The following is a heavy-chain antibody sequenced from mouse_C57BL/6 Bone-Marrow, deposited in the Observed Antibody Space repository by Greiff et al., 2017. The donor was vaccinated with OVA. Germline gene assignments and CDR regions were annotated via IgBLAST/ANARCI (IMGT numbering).Heavy chain of an antibody. CDR1: GFSLTSYG. CDR2: IWSGGST. Sequence: VQLQESGPGLVQPSQSLSITCTVSGFSLTSYGVHWVRQSPGKGLEWLGVIWSGGSTDYNAAFISRLSISKDNSKSQVFFKMNSLQADDTAIYDCARETRWVLAYWGQGTLVTVSA. J-gene: IGHJ3*01. D-gene: IGHD1-1*02. V-gene: IGHV2-2*01. CDR3: ARETRWVLAY.